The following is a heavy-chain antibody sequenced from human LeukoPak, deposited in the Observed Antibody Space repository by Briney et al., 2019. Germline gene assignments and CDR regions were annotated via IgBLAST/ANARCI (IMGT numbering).Heavy chain of an antibody. Sequence: SETLSLTCTVSDGSISSYYWSWIRQPPGKGLEWIGFNYHSGSTNCNPSLKSRVTMSVDTSKNQFSLKLTSVTAADTAVYYCARHGGNYEFDYWGQGTLVTVSS. V-gene: IGHV4-59*08. CDR1: DGSISSYY. D-gene: IGHD4-11*01. CDR2: NYHSGST. CDR3: ARHGGNYEFDY. J-gene: IGHJ4*02.